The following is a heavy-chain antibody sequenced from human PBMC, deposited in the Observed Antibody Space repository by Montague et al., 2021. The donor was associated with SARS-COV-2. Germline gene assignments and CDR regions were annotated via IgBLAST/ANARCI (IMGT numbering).Heavy chain of an antibody. CDR1: GASISGYH. D-gene: IGHD2/OR15-2a*01. V-gene: IGHV4-4*07. J-gene: IGHJ4*01. Sequence: SETLSLTCTVSGASISGYHWSWIRQPAAKELEWIGRIYSNGDTTYNPSPRSRLTMSVDTSERQFSLKMTSVSAAATAIYYCARGSEYYYHPFDYWGHGNLVTVSS. CDR3: ARGSEYYYHPFDY. CDR2: IYSNGDT.